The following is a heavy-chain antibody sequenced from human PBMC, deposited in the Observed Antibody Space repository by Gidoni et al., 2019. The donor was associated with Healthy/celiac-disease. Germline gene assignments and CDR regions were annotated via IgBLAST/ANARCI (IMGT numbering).Heavy chain of an antibody. V-gene: IGHV3-23*04. CDR2: ISGSGGST. CDR3: AKARYYDSSGYYYGRSFDY. Sequence: EVQLVESGGGLVQPGGSLRLSCAASGFPLSSYAISWVRQAPGKGLEWVSAISGSGGSTYYADSVKGRFTISRDNSKNTLYLQMNSLRAEDTAVYYCAKARYYDSSGYYYGRSFDYWGQGTLVTVSS. J-gene: IGHJ4*02. D-gene: IGHD3-22*01. CDR1: GFPLSSYA.